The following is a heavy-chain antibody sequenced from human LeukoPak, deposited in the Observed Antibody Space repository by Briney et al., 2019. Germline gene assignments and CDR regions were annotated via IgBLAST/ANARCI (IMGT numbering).Heavy chain of an antibody. CDR3: AKGGCSSTTCYLANP. Sequence: GGSLRLSCAASGFTFRTYGMHWVRQAPGKGLEWVAVISYDGTIRNYADSVKGRFTISRDNSKNTLYLQMNSLTAEDTALYYCAKGGCSSTTCYLANPWGQGTLVTVSS. CDR1: GFTFRTYG. CDR2: ISYDGTIR. V-gene: IGHV3-30*18. D-gene: IGHD2-2*01. J-gene: IGHJ5*02.